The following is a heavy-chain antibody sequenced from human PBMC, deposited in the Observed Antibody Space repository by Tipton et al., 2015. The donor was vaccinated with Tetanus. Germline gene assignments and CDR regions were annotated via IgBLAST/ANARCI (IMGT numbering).Heavy chain of an antibody. Sequence: QLVQSGAEVKQPGASVKVSCKASGYTFTGYYLHWVRQAPGQGLEWMGWISPNNGGTNYAQNFQGRVTMTRDTSITTAYMELSRLTSGDTAMYYCATGPGSYSTYWGQGALVTVSS. CDR1: GYTFTGYY. CDR2: ISPNNGGT. V-gene: IGHV1-2*02. CDR3: ATGPGSYSTY. D-gene: IGHD3-10*01. J-gene: IGHJ4*02.